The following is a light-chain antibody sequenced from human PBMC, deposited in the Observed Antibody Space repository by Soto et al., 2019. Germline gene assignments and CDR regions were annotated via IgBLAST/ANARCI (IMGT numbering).Light chain of an antibody. CDR2: DTT. Sequence: QAVVTQESSLTVSPGGTVTLTCDSSIDTVTTSHWPYWFQQKPGQAPKTLIYDTTNRHSWTPARFSGSILGGKAALILSGAQPEGEAEYYCLLSYNGAPAVFGGGTQLTVL. V-gene: IGLV7-46*01. CDR1: IDTVTTSHW. J-gene: IGLJ7*01. CDR3: LLSYNGAPAV.